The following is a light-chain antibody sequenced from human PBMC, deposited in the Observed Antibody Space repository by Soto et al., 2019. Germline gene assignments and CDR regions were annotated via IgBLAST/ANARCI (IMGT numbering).Light chain of an antibody. CDR3: QQSYSTPLT. J-gene: IGKJ4*01. CDR2: AAS. Sequence: DIQMTQSPSSLSACVRDSVTITSRTSQTINNYLNWYQQKPGKAPKLLVYAASSLQSGVPSRFSGGGSGTDFTLTISSLQPEDFATYSCQQSYSTPLTFGGGTKVDIK. V-gene: IGKV1-39*01. CDR1: QTINNY.